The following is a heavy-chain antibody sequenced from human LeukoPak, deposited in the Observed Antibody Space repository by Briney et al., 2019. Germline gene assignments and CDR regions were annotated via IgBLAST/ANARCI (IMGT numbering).Heavy chain of an antibody. D-gene: IGHD3-22*01. Sequence: GGSLRLSCAVSGFTFSGFWMSWSRQAPGKGLEWVAVISYDGSNKYYADSVKGRFTISRDNSKNTLYLQMNSLRAEDTAVYYCAVEYYYDSSGYGHASDYWGQGTLVTVSS. CDR1: GFTFSGFW. CDR2: ISYDGSNK. J-gene: IGHJ4*02. CDR3: AVEYYYDSSGYGHASDY. V-gene: IGHV3-30-3*01.